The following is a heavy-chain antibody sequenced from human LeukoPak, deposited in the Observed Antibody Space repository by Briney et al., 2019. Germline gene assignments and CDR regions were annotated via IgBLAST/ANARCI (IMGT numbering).Heavy chain of an antibody. Sequence: PGGSLRLSCAASGFTFSSYAMSWVRQAPGKGLEWVSAISGSGGSTYYADSVKGWFTISRDNSKNTLYLQMNSLRAEDTAVYYCAKDPSYAPDFFFDYWGQGTLVTVSS. J-gene: IGHJ4*02. V-gene: IGHV3-23*01. CDR2: ISGSGGST. CDR3: AKDPSYAPDFFFDY. D-gene: IGHD1-14*01. CDR1: GFTFSSYA.